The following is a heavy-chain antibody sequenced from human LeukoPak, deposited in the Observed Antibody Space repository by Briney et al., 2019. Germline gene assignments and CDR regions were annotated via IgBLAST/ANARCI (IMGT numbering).Heavy chain of an antibody. CDR1: GGSFSGYY. D-gene: IGHD3-10*01. CDR3: ARGRYYYGSGSYCFFDY. CDR2: INHSGST. J-gene: IGHJ4*02. V-gene: IGHV4-34*01. Sequence: SETLSLTCAVYGGSFSGYYWSWIRQPPGKGLEWIGEINHSGSTNYNPSLKSRVTISVDTSKSQFSLKLSSVTAADTAVYYCARGRYYYGSGSYCFFDYWGQGTLVTVSS.